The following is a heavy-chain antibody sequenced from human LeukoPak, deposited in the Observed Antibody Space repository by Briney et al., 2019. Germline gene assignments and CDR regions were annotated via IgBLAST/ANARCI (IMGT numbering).Heavy chain of an antibody. V-gene: IGHV4-31*11. J-gene: IGHJ4*02. CDR3: ARNGRYCSSTTCYSIDY. CDR1: GGSFSGYY. Sequence: PSETLSLTCAVYGGSFSGYYWSWIRQHPGKGLEWIGCIYYSGSTYYNPSLKSRVTISADTSKNQFSLKLSSVTAADTAVYYCARNGRYCSSTTCYSIDYWGQGSLVTVSS. D-gene: IGHD2-2*02. CDR2: IYYSGST.